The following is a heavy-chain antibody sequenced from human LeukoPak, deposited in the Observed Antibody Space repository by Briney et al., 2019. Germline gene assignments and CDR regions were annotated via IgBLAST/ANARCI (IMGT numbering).Heavy chain of an antibody. V-gene: IGHV3-9*01. CDR2: ISWNSGSI. J-gene: IGHJ1*01. CDR1: GFTFDDYA. D-gene: IGHD3-22*01. Sequence: PGRSLRLSCAASGFTFDDYAMHWVRQAPGKGLEWVSGISWNSGSIGYADSVKGRFTISRDNAKNSLYLQMNSLRAEDTALYYCAKARGYYDSSGYYHEYFQHRGQGTLVTVSS. CDR3: AKARGYYDSSGYYHEYFQH.